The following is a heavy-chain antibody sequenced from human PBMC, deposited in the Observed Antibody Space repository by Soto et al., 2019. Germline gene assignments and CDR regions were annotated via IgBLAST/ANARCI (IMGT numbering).Heavy chain of an antibody. CDR3: ARGVVVTVTSYPDY. CDR2: IYYSGST. CDR1: GGSISSGGYS. Sequence: QVQLQESGPGLVKPSQTLSLTCTVSGGSISSGGYSWSWIRQHPGKGLAWIGYIYYSGSTYYNPYPKSRVTISVDTSENQCPLKVLAVSAADMAVYYCARGVVVTVTSYPDYSGPGTQVTGSS. V-gene: IGHV4-31*03. J-gene: IGHJ4*02. D-gene: IGHD4-17*01.